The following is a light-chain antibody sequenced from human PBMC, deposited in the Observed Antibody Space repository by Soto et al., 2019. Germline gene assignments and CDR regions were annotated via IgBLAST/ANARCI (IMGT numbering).Light chain of an antibody. CDR3: SSYTSSDTVV. CDR2: EIN. J-gene: IGLJ2*01. V-gene: IGLV2-14*01. Sequence: QSALTQPASVSGSPGQSITISCTGTSSDIGDYDYVSWYQHHPGKAPKLMIYEINNRPSGVSSRFSGSKSGNTASLTISGLQAEDEADYYCSSYTSSDTVVFGGGTKLTVL. CDR1: SSDIGDYDY.